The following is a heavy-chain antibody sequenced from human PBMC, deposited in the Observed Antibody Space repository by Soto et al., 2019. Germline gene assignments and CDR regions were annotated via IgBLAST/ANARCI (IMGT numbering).Heavy chain of an antibody. CDR3: ARHRRKEQQLAPDY. CDR2: IYPGDSDT. CDR1: GCSFTSYW. Sequence: VKISGKGCGCSFTSYWSGWVRQKPGKGLEWMGIIYPGDSDTRYSPSFQGQVTLSADKSISTAYLQWSSLKASDTAMYYCARHRRKEQQLAPDYWGQGTPVPVSS. J-gene: IGHJ4*02. D-gene: IGHD6-13*01. V-gene: IGHV5-51*01.